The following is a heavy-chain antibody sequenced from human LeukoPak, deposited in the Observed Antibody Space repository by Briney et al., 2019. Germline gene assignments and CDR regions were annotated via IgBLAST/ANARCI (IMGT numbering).Heavy chain of an antibody. D-gene: IGHD3-22*01. J-gene: IGHJ5*02. CDR1: GGTIRSYY. CDR3: ARDYYDSSGSIWFDP. Sequence: SETLSLTCSVSGGTIRSYYWSWIRQPPGKGLEWIGYIYHSGSTYYNPSLKSRVTISVDRSKNQFSLKLSSVTAADTAVYYCARDYYDSSGSIWFDPWGQGTLVTVSS. V-gene: IGHV4-30-2*01. CDR2: IYHSGST.